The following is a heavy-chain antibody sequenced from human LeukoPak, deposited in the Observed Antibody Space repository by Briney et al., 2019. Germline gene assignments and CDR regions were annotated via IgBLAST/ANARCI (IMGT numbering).Heavy chain of an antibody. D-gene: IGHD3-22*01. CDR1: GYTFTGYY. CDR2: INPNSGGT. CDR3: ARDRKGYYSDSSGYRPNWFDP. Sequence: ASVKVSCKASGYTFTGYYMHWVRQAPGQGLEWMGWINPNSGGTNYAQKFQGRVTMTRDTSISTAYMELSRLRSDDTAVYYCARDRKGYYSDSSGYRPNWFDPWGQGTLVTVSS. V-gene: IGHV1-2*02. J-gene: IGHJ5*02.